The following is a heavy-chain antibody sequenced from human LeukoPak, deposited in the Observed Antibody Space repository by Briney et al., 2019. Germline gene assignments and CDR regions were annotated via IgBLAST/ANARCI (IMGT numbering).Heavy chain of an antibody. CDR1: GGSISSGDYY. CDR3: ARGVVPDATRIDH. Sequence: NPSETLSLTCTVSGGSISSGDYYWSWIRQPPGKGLEWIGYIYYSGSTYYNPSLKSRVTISVDTSNNQYSLKLSSVTAADTAVYYCARGVVPDATRIDHWGQGTLVTVSS. V-gene: IGHV4-30-4*08. CDR2: IYYSGST. J-gene: IGHJ4*02. D-gene: IGHD2-2*01.